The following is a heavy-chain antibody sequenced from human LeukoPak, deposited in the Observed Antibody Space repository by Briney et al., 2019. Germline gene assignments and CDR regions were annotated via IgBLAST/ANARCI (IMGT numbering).Heavy chain of an antibody. D-gene: IGHD2-21*01. CDR2: INPSGSVI. CDR3: ARDPLCGALDY. J-gene: IGHJ4*02. CDR1: GFPFSSSY. Sequence: GGSLRLSCAASGFPFSSSYMAWVRQTPGKGLEWVADINPSGSVISYVDSVKGRFTVSRDNAKNSVFLQLNNLRAEDTAVFYCARDPLCGALDYWGLGTLVTVSS. V-gene: IGHV3-7*01.